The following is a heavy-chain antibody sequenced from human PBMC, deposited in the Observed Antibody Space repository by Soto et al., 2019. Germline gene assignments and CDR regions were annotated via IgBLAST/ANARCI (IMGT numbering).Heavy chain of an antibody. CDR1: GFTFSNYG. D-gene: IGHD3-10*01. Sequence: EVQLVESGGGLVHPGGSLRLSCAASGFTFSNYGMNWVRQAPGKGLEWVSYISSSSITIYYADSVKGRFTISRDNAKNSVYLQMNSLRDEDTAVYYCARDGEAPIPFDYWGQGTLVTVSS. V-gene: IGHV3-48*02. J-gene: IGHJ4*02. CDR2: ISSSSITI. CDR3: ARDGEAPIPFDY.